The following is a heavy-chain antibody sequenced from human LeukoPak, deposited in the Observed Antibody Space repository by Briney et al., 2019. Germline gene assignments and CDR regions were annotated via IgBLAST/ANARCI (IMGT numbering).Heavy chain of an antibody. CDR1: GFSLSTFA. CDR3: ARWGLGKGEGFDI. V-gene: IGHV3-23*01. D-gene: IGHD5-24*01. J-gene: IGHJ3*02. Sequence: TGGSLRLSCVASGFSLSTFAMSWVRQSPEKGLEWVSAIGASDGYTYHADSVKGRFTMSRDISRNTVYLQMNSLRAEDTAVYYCARWGLGKGEGFDIWGQGTMVTVSS. CDR2: IGASDGYT.